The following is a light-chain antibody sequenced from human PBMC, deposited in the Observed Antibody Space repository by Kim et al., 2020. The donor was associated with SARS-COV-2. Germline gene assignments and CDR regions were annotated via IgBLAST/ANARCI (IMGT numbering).Light chain of an antibody. J-gene: IGLJ2*01. CDR1: NIGTKG. CDR2: YDS. Sequence: SYELTQPPSGSVAPGKTATITRGGHNIGTKGVHWYQRKPGQAAVLVLYYDSDRPSGSPERFSGCNSGHPATLTISRVEGRDEADHSSSVWGGSSVHEIFG. CDR3: SVWGGSSVHEI. V-gene: IGLV3-21*01.